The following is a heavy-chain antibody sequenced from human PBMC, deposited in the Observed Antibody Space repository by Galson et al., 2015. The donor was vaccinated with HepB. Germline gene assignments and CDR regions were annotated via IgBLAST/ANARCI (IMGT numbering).Heavy chain of an antibody. J-gene: IGHJ3*02. D-gene: IGHD6-13*01. CDR1: GGSISLYY. CDR2: VYYTGST. CDR3: AKDRQHRDAFDI. Sequence: LTCTVSGGSISLYYWSWMRQPPGKGLEWIGYVYYTGSTNYNPSLKSRVTMSVDTSKNQFSLKLTSVTAADAAVYYCAKDRQHRDAFDIWGQGTMVTVSS. V-gene: IGHV4-59*01.